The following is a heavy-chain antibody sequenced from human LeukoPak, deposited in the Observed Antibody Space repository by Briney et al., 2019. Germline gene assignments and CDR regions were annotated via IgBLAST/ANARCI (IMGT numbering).Heavy chain of an antibody. J-gene: IGHJ4*02. CDR2: ISSSSSYI. CDR1: GFTFSSYS. D-gene: IGHD3-22*01. CDR3: ARDGGDSSGYYWGLGY. Sequence: GGSLRLSCAASGFTFSSYSMNWVRQAPGKGLEWVSSISSSSSYIYYADSVKGRFTISRDNAKDTLYLQMNSLRPEDTAVYYCARDGGDSSGYYWGLGYWGQGTLVTVSS. V-gene: IGHV3-21*01.